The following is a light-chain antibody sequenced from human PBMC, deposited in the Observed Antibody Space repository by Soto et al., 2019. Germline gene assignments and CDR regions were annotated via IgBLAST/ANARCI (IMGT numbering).Light chain of an antibody. CDR3: CSYTSSSTVV. Sequence: QSVLTQPASVSGSPGQSITISCTGTSSDVGGYKYVSWYQQHPGKAPKLMIYDVSNRPSGVSNRFSGSKSGNTASLTISGLEAEEEDDYYCCSYTSSSTVVFGGGTKLTVL. CDR2: DVS. CDR1: SSDVGGYKY. J-gene: IGLJ2*01. V-gene: IGLV2-14*01.